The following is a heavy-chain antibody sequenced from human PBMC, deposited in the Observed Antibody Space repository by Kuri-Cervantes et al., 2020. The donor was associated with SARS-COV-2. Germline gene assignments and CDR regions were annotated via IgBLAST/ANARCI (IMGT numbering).Heavy chain of an antibody. V-gene: IGHV3-9*01. CDR2: ISWNGGSI. CDR3: ARDLPGGEEEFDY. J-gene: IGHJ4*02. Sequence: GESLRLSCAASGFTFDHYAMHWVRQAPGKGLEWVSGISWNGGSIGYADSVKGRFTISRDNTKSSLYLQMNSLRAEDTAVYYCARDLPGGEEEFDYWGQGTLVTVSS. CDR1: GFTFDHYA. D-gene: IGHD1-14*01.